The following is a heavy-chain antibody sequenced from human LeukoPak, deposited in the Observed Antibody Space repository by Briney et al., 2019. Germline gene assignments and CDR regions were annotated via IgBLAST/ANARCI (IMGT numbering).Heavy chain of an antibody. Sequence: GGSLRLSCAASGFTFSAYGMHWVRQAPGKGLEWLAFVRYDGSNKYYADSVKGRFTISRDYSKNMLYLQMDSLRAEDTAFYYCAKDFSLYCSSASCYTPFDYWGQGALVTVSS. CDR3: AKDFSLYCSSASCYTPFDY. CDR2: VRYDGSNK. J-gene: IGHJ4*02. V-gene: IGHV3-30*02. D-gene: IGHD2-2*02. CDR1: GFTFSAYG.